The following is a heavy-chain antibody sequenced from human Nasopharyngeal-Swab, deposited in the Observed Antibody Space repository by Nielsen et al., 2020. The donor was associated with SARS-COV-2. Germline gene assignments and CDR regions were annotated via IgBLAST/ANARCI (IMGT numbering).Heavy chain of an antibody. Sequence: VRQMPGKGLEWTGRIDPSDSYTNYSPSFQGHVTISADKSISTAYLQWSSLKASDTAMYYCARGVLTSVSYYYYGMDVWGQGTTVTVSS. J-gene: IGHJ6*02. CDR3: ARGVLTSVSYYYYGMDV. V-gene: IGHV5-10-1*01. CDR2: IDPSDSYT. D-gene: IGHD2-8*01.